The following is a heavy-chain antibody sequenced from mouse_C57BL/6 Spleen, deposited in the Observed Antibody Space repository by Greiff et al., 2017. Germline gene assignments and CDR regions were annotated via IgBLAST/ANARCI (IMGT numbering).Heavy chain of an antibody. CDR2: IYPGSGST. J-gene: IGHJ1*03. CDR1: GYTFTSYW. CDR3: ARRPLYGNYGYFDV. V-gene: IGHV1-55*01. D-gene: IGHD2-1*01. Sequence: QVQLQQPGAELVKPGASVKMSCKASGYTFTSYWLTWVKQRPGQGLAWIGDIYPGSGSTNYNEKFKSKATLTVDTSSSTAYMQLSSLTSEYSAVYYCARRPLYGNYGYFDVWGTGTTVTVSS.